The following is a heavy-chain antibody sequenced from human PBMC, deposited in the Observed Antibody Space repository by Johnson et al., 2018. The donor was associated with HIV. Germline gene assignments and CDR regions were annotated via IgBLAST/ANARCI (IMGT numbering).Heavy chain of an antibody. CDR1: GFTFSNAW. Sequence: MQLVESGGGSIKPGGSLRLSCAASGFTFSNAWMNWVRQAPGQGLEWVGRIKSETAGGTTDYGAPVKGRFTISRDDSKNTLYLQMNSLRAEDTAVYYCASQMIALDAFDIWGQGTMVTVSS. CDR2: IKSETAGGTT. D-gene: IGHD3-22*01. V-gene: IGHV3-15*01. CDR3: ASQMIALDAFDI. J-gene: IGHJ3*02.